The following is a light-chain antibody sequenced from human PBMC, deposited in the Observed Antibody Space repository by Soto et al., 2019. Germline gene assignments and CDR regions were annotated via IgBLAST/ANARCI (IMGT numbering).Light chain of an antibody. CDR3: QTWGTGIQI. CDR2: LNSDGSH. V-gene: IGLV4-69*01. Sequence: VLTQSPSASASLGASVKLTCTLSSGHSSYAIAWHQQQPEKGPRYLMKLNSDGSHSKGDGIPDRFSGSSSGAERYLTIPRLQSEDEADYYCQTWGTGIQIFGGGTKLTVL. CDR1: SGHSSYA. J-gene: IGLJ2*01.